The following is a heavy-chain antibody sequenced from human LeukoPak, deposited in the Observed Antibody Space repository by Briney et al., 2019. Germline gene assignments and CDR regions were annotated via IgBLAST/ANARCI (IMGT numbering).Heavy chain of an antibody. CDR3: ARDRLQMLDY. CDR1: GFTFSSYS. D-gene: IGHD5-24*01. J-gene: IGHJ4*02. V-gene: IGHV3-48*01. Sequence: GGSLRLSCAASGFTFSSYSMNWVRQAPGKGLEWVSYISSSSSTIHYADSVKGRFTISRDIAKNSLYLQMNSLRAEDTAVYYCARDRLQMLDYWGQGTLVTVSS. CDR2: ISSSSSTI.